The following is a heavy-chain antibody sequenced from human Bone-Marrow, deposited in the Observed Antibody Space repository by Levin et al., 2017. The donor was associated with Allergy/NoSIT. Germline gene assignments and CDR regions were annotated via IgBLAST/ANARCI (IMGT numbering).Heavy chain of an antibody. CDR3: AKDYFPFCANGVCLGNF. D-gene: IGHD2-8*01. V-gene: IGHV3-30*18. Sequence: GESLKISCAASGFTFSNFGMHWVRQAPGKGLEWVAVVSYDGRSKFYVDSVKGRFTISRDNSKNTLYLQMNSLRPEDTAVYFCAKDYFPFCANGVCLGNFWGQETLVTVSS. CDR2: VSYDGRSK. J-gene: IGHJ4*02. CDR1: GFTFSNFG.